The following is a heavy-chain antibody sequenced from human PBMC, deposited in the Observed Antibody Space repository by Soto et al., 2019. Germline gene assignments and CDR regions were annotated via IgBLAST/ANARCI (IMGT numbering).Heavy chain of an antibody. CDR1: GFTFSSYA. D-gene: IGHD3-3*01. CDR2: ISGSGGST. Sequence: GGSLRLSCAASGFTFSSYAMSWVRQAPGKGLEWVSAISGSGGSTYYADSVKGRFTISRDNSKNTLYLQMNSLRAEDTAVYYYAKGKLRFLEWLYFDYWGQGTLVTVSS. J-gene: IGHJ4*02. V-gene: IGHV3-23*01. CDR3: AKGKLRFLEWLYFDY.